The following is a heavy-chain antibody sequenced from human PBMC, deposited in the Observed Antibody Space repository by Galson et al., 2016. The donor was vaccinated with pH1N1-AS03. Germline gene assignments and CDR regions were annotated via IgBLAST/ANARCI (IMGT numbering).Heavy chain of an antibody. CDR1: GFTFSTYT. V-gene: IGHV3-21*01. J-gene: IGHJ4*02. CDR3: AREGGYSRGWTDF. Sequence: SLRLSCAASGFTFSTYTMNWVRQAPGKGLEWVAYISSSSRFIYYADAVQGRFTISKDSPKNSVYLHMNGLRPDDTAVYYCAREGGYSRGWTDFWGQGTLVSVSS. D-gene: IGHD3-22*01. CDR2: ISSSSRFI.